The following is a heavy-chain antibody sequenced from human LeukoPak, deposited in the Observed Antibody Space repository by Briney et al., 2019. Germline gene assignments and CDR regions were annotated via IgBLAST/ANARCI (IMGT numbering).Heavy chain of an antibody. V-gene: IGHV4-61*02. J-gene: IGHJ4*02. CDR1: GGSISSGSYY. D-gene: IGHD2-8*01. CDR2: IYTSGST. CDR3: AREGCTNGVCYLDY. Sequence: SETLPLTCTVSGGSISSGSYYWSWIRQPAGKGLEWIGRIYTSGSTNYNPSLKSRVTISVDTSKSQFSLKLSSVTAADTAVYYCAREGCTNGVCYLDYWGQGTLVTVSS.